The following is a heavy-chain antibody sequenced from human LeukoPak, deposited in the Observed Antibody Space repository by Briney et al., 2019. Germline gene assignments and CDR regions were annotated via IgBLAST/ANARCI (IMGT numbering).Heavy chain of an antibody. J-gene: IGHJ4*02. CDR2: IKSKIDGGTI. D-gene: IGHD6-25*01. V-gene: IGHV3-15*01. CDR1: GFTFSDAW. Sequence: NPGGSLRFSGVGSGFTFSDAWISWVRQAQGKGLEWVGSIKSKIDGGTIDYAAPVTGRFTISRDDSRNTLYLQMNSLKTEDTAVYYCTARRQDGIWGQGTLVTVS. CDR3: TARRQDGI.